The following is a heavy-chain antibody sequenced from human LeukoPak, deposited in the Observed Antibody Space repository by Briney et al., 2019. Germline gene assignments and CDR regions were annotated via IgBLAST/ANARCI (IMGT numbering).Heavy chain of an antibody. CDR3: ARGLEYYYMDV. CDR1: GFTFSSYA. V-gene: IGHV3-30-3*01. D-gene: IGHD1-1*01. CDR2: ISYDGSNK. Sequence: GGSLRLSCAASGFTFSSYAMHWVRQAPGKGLEWVAVISYDGSNKYYADSVKGRFTISRDNSKNTLYLQMNSLRAEDTAVYYCARGLEYYYMDVWGKGTTVTVSS. J-gene: IGHJ6*03.